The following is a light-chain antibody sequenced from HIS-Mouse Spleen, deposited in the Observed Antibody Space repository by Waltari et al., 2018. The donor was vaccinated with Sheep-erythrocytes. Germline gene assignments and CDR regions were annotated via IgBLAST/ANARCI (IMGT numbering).Light chain of an antibody. CDR3: AAWDDSLNGWV. CDR1: SSNIGNNA. CDR2: YDD. Sequence: QSVLTQPPSVSEAPRQRVTISCSGSSSNIGNNAVNWYQQLPGKAPKLPTYYDDLRPSGGSDRFSGAKAGTSASLAISGLQSEDEADYYCAAWDDSLNGWVFGGGTKLTVL. J-gene: IGLJ3*02. V-gene: IGLV1-36*01.